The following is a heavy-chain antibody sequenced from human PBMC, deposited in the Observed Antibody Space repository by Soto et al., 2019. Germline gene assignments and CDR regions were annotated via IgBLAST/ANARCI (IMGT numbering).Heavy chain of an antibody. Sequence: SETLSLTCTVSGGSISSYYWSWIRQPPGKGLEWIGYFYYSGSTNYNPSLKSRVTISVDTSKNQFSLKLSSVTAADTAVYYCARDPRGDILTGYYPKNYYYYGMDVWGQGTTVTVSS. CDR3: ARDPRGDILTGYYPKNYYYYGMDV. CDR1: GGSISSYY. J-gene: IGHJ6*02. V-gene: IGHV4-59*01. CDR2: FYYSGST. D-gene: IGHD3-9*01.